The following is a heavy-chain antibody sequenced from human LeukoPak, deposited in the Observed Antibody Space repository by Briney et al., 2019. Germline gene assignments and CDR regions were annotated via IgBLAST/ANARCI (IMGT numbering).Heavy chain of an antibody. CDR1: GGSISSSSYY. J-gene: IGHJ5*02. D-gene: IGHD3-10*01. CDR3: ASGGQGWLDP. CDR2: IYYSGST. V-gene: IGHV4-39*07. Sequence: SETLSLTCTGSGGSISSSSYYWGWIRQPPEKGLEWIGSIYYSGSTYYNPSLKSRVTISVDTSKNQFSLKLGSVTAADTAVYYCASGGQGWLDPWGQRTLVTVSS.